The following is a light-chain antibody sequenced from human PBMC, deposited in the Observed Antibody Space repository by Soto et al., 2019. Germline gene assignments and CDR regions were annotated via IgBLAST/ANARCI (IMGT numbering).Light chain of an antibody. V-gene: IGKV3-20*01. CDR2: GAS. J-gene: IGKJ2*01. CDR1: QSVSSNY. CDR3: QQYGTTPPNT. Sequence: EIVLTQSPGTLSLSPGERATLSCRASQSVSSNYLAWYQQKPGQAPRLLIYGASSRATGIPDRFSGSGSGTDFTLTISTLEPEDFAVYYCQQYGTTPPNTFGQGTKVEIK.